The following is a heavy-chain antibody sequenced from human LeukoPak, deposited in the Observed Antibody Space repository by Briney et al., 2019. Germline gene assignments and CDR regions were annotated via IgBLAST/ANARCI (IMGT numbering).Heavy chain of an antibody. CDR1: GYTVSSNY. J-gene: IGHJ6*02. CDR3: AREDIVATIARYYYYGMDV. D-gene: IGHD5-12*01. Sequence: GGSLRLSCAASGYTVSSNYMSWVRQAPGKGLEWVSGIYSGGSTYYADSVKGRFTISRDNSKNTLYLQMNSLRAEDTAVYYCAREDIVATIARYYYYGMDVWGQGTTVTVSS. CDR2: IYSGGST. V-gene: IGHV3-66*02.